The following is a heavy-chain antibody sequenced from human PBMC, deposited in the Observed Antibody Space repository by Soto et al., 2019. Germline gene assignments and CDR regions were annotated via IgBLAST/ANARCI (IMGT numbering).Heavy chain of an antibody. J-gene: IGHJ4*02. CDR3: ARDGRNSYFDY. V-gene: IGHV1-2*04. CDR1: RDSLTSSV. CDR2: INPNRGGT. Sequence: SVEIASTSSRDSLTSSVIHWVRQAPGQGLEWMGWINPNRGGTNYAQKFQGWVTMTRDTSISTAYMELSRLRSDDTAVYYCARDGRNSYFDYWGQGTLVTVSS.